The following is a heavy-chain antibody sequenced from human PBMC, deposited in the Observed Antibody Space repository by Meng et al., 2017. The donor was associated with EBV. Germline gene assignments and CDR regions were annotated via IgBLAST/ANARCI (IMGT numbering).Heavy chain of an antibody. CDR2: LIPMSGAP. CDR3: ASESGRGFTPDY. Sequence: QVQLQQSGAEVKKPGSSVKGCCRTSGGTFRSDAVSWVRQAPGQGLEWMGGLIPMSGAPHYAQKFQDRVTIIADESTSTHSMELNNLRFEDTAMYYCASESGRGFTPDYWGQGTLVTVSS. CDR1: GGTFRSDA. J-gene: IGHJ4*02. V-gene: IGHV1-69*01. D-gene: IGHD3-10*01.